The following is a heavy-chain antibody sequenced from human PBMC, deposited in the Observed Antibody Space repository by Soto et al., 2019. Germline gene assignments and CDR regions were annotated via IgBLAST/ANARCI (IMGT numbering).Heavy chain of an antibody. CDR2: IIPILGIA. V-gene: IGHV1-69*02. CDR3: ASHYGDREGR. D-gene: IGHD4-17*01. J-gene: IGHJ4*02. Sequence: QVQLVQSGAEVKKPGSSVKVSCKASGGTFSSYTISWVRQAPGQGLEWMGRIIPILGIANYAQKFQGRVTIPADKSTSTAYMELSSLSVKDTAGYYCASHYGDREGRWGQGTLVTVSS. CDR1: GGTFSSYT.